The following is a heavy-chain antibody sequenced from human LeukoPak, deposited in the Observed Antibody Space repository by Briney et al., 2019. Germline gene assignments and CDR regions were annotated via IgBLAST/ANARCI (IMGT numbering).Heavy chain of an antibody. CDR2: IWYDGSNK. CDR1: GFTFSSYG. V-gene: IGHV3-33*01. Sequence: GRSLRLSCAASGFTFSSYGMHWVRQAPGKGLEWVAVIWYDGSNKYYADSVKGRFTISRDNSKNTLYLQMNSLRAEDTAVYYCARDGAYYDILTGYSPPWGLGGMDVWGQGTTVTVSS. CDR3: ARDGAYYDILTGYSPPWGLGGMDV. D-gene: IGHD3-9*01. J-gene: IGHJ6*02.